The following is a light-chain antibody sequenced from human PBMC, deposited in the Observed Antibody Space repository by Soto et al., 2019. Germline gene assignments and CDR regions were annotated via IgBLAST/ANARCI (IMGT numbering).Light chain of an antibody. V-gene: IGLV4-69*01. CDR1: SGHSSYA. CDR3: QTWGTGIVV. J-gene: IGLJ2*01. CDR2: LNSDGSH. Sequence: QRVLTQSPSDSASLGASVKLTCTLSSGHSSYAIAWHQQQPEKGPRYLMKLNSDGSHSKGDGIPDRFSGSSSGAERYLTISSLQSEDEADYYCQTWGTGIVVFGGGTKLTVL.